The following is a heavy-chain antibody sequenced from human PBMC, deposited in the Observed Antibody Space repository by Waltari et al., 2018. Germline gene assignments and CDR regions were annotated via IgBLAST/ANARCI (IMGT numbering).Heavy chain of an antibody. CDR1: GGSFSGYS. V-gene: IGHV4-34*01. J-gene: IGHJ6*02. D-gene: IGHD3-3*01. CDR2: FNQNGST. CDR3: ARVLDDFWSGYPDYYYDGMDV. Sequence: QVQLQQWGAGLLKPSETLSLTCAVYGGSFSGYSWRWLRQPPGKGLEWIVEFNQNGSTNYNPSRKRRVTRSVDTSKNQFTLKLSTVTAADTAVYYCARVLDDFWSGYPDYYYDGMDVWGQGTTVTDSS.